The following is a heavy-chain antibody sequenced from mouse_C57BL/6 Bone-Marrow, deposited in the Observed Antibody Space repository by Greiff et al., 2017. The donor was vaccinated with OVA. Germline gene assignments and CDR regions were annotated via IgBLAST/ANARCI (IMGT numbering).Heavy chain of an antibody. J-gene: IGHJ2*01. CDR2: ISDGGSYT. Sequence: EVQGVESGGGLVKPGGSLKLSCAASGFTFSSYAMSWVRQTPEKRLEWVATISDGGSYTYYPDNVKGRFTISRDNSKNNLYLQMSHLKSEDAAMYYFAGELTGTRFDYWGQGTTLTVSS. CDR1: GFTFSSYA. CDR3: AGELTGTRFDY. D-gene: IGHD4-1*01. V-gene: IGHV5-4*01.